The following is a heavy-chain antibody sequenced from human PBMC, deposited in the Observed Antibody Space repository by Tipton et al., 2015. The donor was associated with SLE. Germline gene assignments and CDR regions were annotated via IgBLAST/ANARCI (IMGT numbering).Heavy chain of an antibody. CDR2: IYTSGST. CDR3: ARAPVAARPEGVFDY. Sequence: LRLSCAVYGGSFSGYYWSWIRQPAGKGLEWIGRIYTSGSTKYNPSLKSRVTISVDTSKNQFSLNLSSVTAADTAVYYCARAPVAARPEGVFDYWGQGTLVTVSS. J-gene: IGHJ4*02. D-gene: IGHD6-6*01. CDR1: GGSFSGYY. V-gene: IGHV4-59*10.